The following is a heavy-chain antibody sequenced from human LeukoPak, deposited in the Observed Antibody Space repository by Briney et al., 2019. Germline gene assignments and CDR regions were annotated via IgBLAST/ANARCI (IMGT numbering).Heavy chain of an antibody. Sequence: PGGSLRLPCAASGFTFSSYWMHWVRQAPGKGLVWVSRINSDGSSTSYADSVKGRFTISRDNAKNTLYLQMNSLRAEDTAVYYCARGPYDILTGYYGGYFDYWGQGTLVTVSS. CDR2: INSDGSST. CDR1: GFTFSSYW. CDR3: ARGPYDILTGYYGGYFDY. J-gene: IGHJ4*02. D-gene: IGHD3-9*01. V-gene: IGHV3-74*01.